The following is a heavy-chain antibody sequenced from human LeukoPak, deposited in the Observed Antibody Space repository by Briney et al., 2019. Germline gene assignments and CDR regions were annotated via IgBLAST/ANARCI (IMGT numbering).Heavy chain of an antibody. J-gene: IGHJ4*02. CDR2: ISSSGSTI. V-gene: IGHV3-11*01. D-gene: IGHD6-19*01. CDR1: GFTSSDYY. Sequence: GGSLRLSCAASGFTSSDYYMSWIRQAPGKGLEWVSYISSSGSTIYYADSVKGRFTISRDNAKNSLYLQMNSLRAEDTAVYYCASLGSYSSGLFDYWGQGTLVTVSS. CDR3: ASLGSYSSGLFDY.